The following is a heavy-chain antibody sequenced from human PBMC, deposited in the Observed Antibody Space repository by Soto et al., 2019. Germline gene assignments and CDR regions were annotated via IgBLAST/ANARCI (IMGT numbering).Heavy chain of an antibody. CDR1: GGSISSGGFY. CDR2: IDYSGST. Sequence: QVQLQESGPGLVKPSQTLSLTCTVSGGSISSGGFYWSWIRQHPGKGLEWIGYIDYSGSTYYNPSLRSRVTISVDTSKNQFSLKLSSVTAADTAVYYCAREGGSSWYQFDYWGQGTLVTVSS. CDR3: AREGGSSWYQFDY. J-gene: IGHJ4*02. D-gene: IGHD6-13*01. V-gene: IGHV4-31*03.